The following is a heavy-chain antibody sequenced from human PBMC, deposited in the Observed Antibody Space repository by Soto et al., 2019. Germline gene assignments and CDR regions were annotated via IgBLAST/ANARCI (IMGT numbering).Heavy chain of an antibody. V-gene: IGHV3-21*01. J-gene: IGHJ4*02. CDR1: GFTFSTYS. CDR2: ISSSGIYT. CDR3: ARARGDYLFDF. D-gene: IGHD4-17*01. Sequence: GGSLRLSCAASGFTFSTYSMNWVRQAPGKGLEWVSSISSSGIYTYDADSVKGRFTISRDNAKNSLFLQMNSLRVEDTAVYYCARARGDYLFDFWGQGTLVTVSS.